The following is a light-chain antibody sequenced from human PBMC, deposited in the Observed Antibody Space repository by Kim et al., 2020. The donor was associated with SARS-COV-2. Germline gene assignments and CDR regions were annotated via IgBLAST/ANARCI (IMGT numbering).Light chain of an antibody. J-gene: IGLJ1*01. CDR2: QDS. CDR1: NLGDKY. Sequence: PGQPASITCSGDNLGDKYACWYQQKPGQSPVLVIYQDSKRPSGIPERFSGSNSGNTATLTISGTQAMDEADYYCQAWDSSTAWNVFGTGTKVTVL. V-gene: IGLV3-1*01. CDR3: QAWDSSTAWNV.